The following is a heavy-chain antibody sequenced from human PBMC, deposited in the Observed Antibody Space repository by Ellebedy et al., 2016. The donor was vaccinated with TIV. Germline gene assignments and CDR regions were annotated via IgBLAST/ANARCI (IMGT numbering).Heavy chain of an antibody. CDR1: GYTFTGYY. D-gene: IGHD1-1*01. J-gene: IGHJ6*02. CDR3: ASTTRGDDTTAIARNYFYYALGV. CDR2: INPNSGGT. V-gene: IGHV1-2*02. Sequence: AASVKVSCKASGYTFTGYYIHWVRQAPGQGLEWMGWINPNSGGTRYTQKFQDRVTMTRDTSLSAAFMELSSRRSDDTAVYYCASTTRGDDTTAIARNYFYYALGVWGQGTTVTVSS.